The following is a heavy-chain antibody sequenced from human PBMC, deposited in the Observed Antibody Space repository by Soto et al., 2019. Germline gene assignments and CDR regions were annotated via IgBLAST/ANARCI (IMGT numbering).Heavy chain of an antibody. Sequence: ASVKISCTASGYTFTSYAMHGVRQAPGQRLEWMGWINAGNGNTKYSQKFQGRVTITRDTSASTAYMELSSLRSEDTAVYYCARASSGYDYGWFDPWGQGTLVTVSS. J-gene: IGHJ5*02. D-gene: IGHD5-12*01. CDR1: GYTFTSYA. V-gene: IGHV1-3*01. CDR2: INAGNGNT. CDR3: ARASSGYDYGWFDP.